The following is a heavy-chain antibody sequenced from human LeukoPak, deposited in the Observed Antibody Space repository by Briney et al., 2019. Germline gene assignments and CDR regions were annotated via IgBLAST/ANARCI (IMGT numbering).Heavy chain of an antibody. D-gene: IGHD6-25*01. V-gene: IGHV4-59*11. CDR1: GGSISPHY. CDR2: IYFSGTT. CDR3: ARGGSWFGS. Sequence: PSESLSLTCTVSGGSISPHYWSWIRQHPGKGLEWIGYIYFSGTTNYNPSLKSRVTISLDLSKNQFSLKLSSVTPADTAVYYCARGGSWFGSWGQGTLVTVSS. J-gene: IGHJ5*01.